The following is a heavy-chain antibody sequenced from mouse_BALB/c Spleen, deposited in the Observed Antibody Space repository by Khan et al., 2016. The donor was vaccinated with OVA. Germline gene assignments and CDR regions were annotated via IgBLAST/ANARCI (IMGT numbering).Heavy chain of an antibody. CDR2: ISYSGST. CDR1: GYSITSNYA. J-gene: IGHJ4*01. V-gene: IGHV3-2*02. CDR3: ARRNYYGYAMDY. D-gene: IGHD1-1*01. Sequence: EVKLEVSGPGLVKPSQSLSLTCTVTGYSITSNYAWNWIRQFPGNKLEWMGYISYSGSTNYNPSLKSRISITRDTSKNQFFLQLNSVTTEDTATYYCARRNYYGYAMDYWGQGTSITVSS.